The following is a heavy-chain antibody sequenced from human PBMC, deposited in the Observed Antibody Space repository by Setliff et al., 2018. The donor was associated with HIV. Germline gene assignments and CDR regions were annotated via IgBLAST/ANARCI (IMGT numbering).Heavy chain of an antibody. CDR3: ARPSNYGSGSYGAFDI. J-gene: IGHJ3*02. V-gene: IGHV4-59*08. Sequence: SETLSLTCTVSGDSLSGYYWNWIRQPPGKGLEWIGYIYYSGSTNYNPSLKSRVAISVDTSKNQFSLKLKSATAADTAVYYCARPSNYGSGSYGAFDIWGQGTMVTVSS. CDR1: GDSLSGYY. D-gene: IGHD3-10*01. CDR2: IYYSGST.